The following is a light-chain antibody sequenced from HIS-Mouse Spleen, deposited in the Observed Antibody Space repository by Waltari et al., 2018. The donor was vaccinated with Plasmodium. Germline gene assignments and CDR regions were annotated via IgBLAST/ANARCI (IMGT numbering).Light chain of an antibody. CDR1: QSISNY. V-gene: IGKV1-39*01. J-gene: IGKJ1*01. Sequence: DIQMTQSPSSLSASVGDRVTITCRASQSISNYLNWYQQKPGKAPKFRIYAASTLQSGVPSRFSGSGSGTDFTLTISSLQPEDFATYYCQQSYSTWTFGQGTKVEIK. CDR3: QQSYSTWT. CDR2: AAS.